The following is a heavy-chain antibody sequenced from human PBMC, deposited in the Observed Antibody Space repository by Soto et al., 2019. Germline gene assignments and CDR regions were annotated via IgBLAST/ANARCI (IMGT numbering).Heavy chain of an antibody. Sequence: EVQLVESGGGLVKPGGSLRLSCAASGFTFSSYSMNWVRQAPGKGLEWVSSISSSSSYIYYADSVKGRFTISRDNAKNSLYLQMNSLRAEDTAVYYCAREIIMRYGDYGQGYWGQGTLVTVSS. V-gene: IGHV3-21*01. CDR1: GFTFSSYS. D-gene: IGHD4-17*01. CDR2: ISSSSSYI. CDR3: AREIIMRYGDYGQGY. J-gene: IGHJ4*02.